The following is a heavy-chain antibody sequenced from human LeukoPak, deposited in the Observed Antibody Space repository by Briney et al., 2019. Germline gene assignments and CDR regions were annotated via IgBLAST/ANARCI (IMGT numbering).Heavy chain of an antibody. CDR3: ARAVFRVPTLGV. CDR2: ISSSGSTI. Sequence: AGGSLRLSCAASGFTFSDYYMSWLRQAPGKGLEWVSYISSSGSTIYYADSVKGRFTISRDNAKNSLYLQMNSLRAEDTAVYYCARAVFRVPTLGVWGQGTLVTVSS. J-gene: IGHJ4*02. CDR1: GFTFSDYY. V-gene: IGHV3-11*04. D-gene: IGHD5-12*01.